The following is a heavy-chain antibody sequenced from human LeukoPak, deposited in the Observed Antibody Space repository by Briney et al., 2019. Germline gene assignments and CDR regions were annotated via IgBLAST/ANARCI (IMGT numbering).Heavy chain of an antibody. CDR1: GYSISSGYY. CDR3: ARQRYSSSPYFDY. Sequence: PSETLSLTCAVSGYSISSGYYWGWIRQPPGKGLEWIGSIYHSGSTYYNPSLKSRVTISVDTSKSQFSLKLSSVTAADTAVYYCARQRYSSSPYFDYWGQGTLVTVSS. V-gene: IGHV4-38-2*01. CDR2: IYHSGST. D-gene: IGHD6-13*01. J-gene: IGHJ4*02.